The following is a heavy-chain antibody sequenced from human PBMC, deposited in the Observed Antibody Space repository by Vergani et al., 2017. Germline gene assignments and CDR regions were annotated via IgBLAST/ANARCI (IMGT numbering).Heavy chain of an antibody. CDR2: ISWNSGSI. J-gene: IGHJ4*02. CDR1: GFTFDDYA. Sequence: EVQLVESGGGLVQPGRSLRLSCAASGFTFDDYAMHWVRQAPGKGLEWVSGISWNSGSIGHAESVKGRFTISRDNAKNSLYLQMNSLRAEATSLDYCAKDGGYSGYDRLTLPYYFDYWGEGTLVTVSS. D-gene: IGHD5-12*01. CDR3: AKDGGYSGYDRLTLPYYFDY. V-gene: IGHV3-9*01.